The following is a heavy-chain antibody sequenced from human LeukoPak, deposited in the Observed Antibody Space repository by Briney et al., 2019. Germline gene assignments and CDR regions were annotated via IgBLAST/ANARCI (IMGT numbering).Heavy chain of an antibody. J-gene: IGHJ4*02. D-gene: IGHD6-13*01. V-gene: IGHV3-7*03. Sequence: GGSLRLSCAASGFTFSSYWMSWVRQAPGKGLEWVANIKQDGSEKYYVGSVKGRFTISRDNAKNSLYLQMNSLRAEGTAVYYCARTLEAAADFDYWGQGTLVTVSS. CDR3: ARTLEAAADFDY. CDR1: GFTFSSYW. CDR2: IKQDGSEK.